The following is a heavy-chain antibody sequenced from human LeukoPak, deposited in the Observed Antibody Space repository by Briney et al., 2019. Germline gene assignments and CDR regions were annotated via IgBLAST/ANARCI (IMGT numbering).Heavy chain of an antibody. J-gene: IGHJ4*02. CDR3: AREGLRFLEWSSYYFDY. Sequence: GGSLRLSCAASGFTFSNYWMSWVRQGPGKGLEWVANIKQDGGEKYYVDSVKGRFSISRDDTKNSLYLQLNSLRAEDTAVYYCAREGLRFLEWSSYYFDYWGLGTLVTVSS. CDR1: GFTFSNYW. CDR2: IKQDGGEK. D-gene: IGHD3-3*01. V-gene: IGHV3-7*01.